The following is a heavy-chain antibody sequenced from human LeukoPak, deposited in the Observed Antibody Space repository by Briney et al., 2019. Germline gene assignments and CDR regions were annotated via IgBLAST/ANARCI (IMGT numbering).Heavy chain of an antibody. CDR1: GYTFTGYY. Sequence: ASVKVSCKASGYTFTGYYMHWVRQATGQGLEWMGWINPNGGGTNYARQFQGRVAMTSDTSISTAYMERSSLTSDYTAVYYCARDSYSGSYYYWGQGTLVTVSS. CDR2: INPNGGGT. CDR3: ARDSYSGSYYY. J-gene: IGHJ4*02. D-gene: IGHD1-26*01. V-gene: IGHV1-2*02.